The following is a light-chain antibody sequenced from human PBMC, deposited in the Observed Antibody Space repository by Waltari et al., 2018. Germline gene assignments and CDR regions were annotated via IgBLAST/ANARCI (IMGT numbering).Light chain of an antibody. V-gene: IGLV2-14*01. CDR2: EVS. CDR1: AGAVGGFNM. J-gene: IGLJ2*01. Sequence: SALPQPPSVSGSLGQSSTIPSPGPAGAVGGFNMFPWYQQHPGKAPKLMIYEVSNRPSGVSNRFSGSKSGNTASLTISGLQAEDEADYYCSSYTSSSTVVFGGGTKLTVL. CDR3: SSYTSSSTVV.